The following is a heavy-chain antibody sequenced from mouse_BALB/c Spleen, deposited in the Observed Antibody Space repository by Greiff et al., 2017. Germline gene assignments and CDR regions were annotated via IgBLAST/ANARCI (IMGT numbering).Heavy chain of an antibody. CDR2: IWAGGST. CDR1: GFSLTSYG. V-gene: IGHV2-9*02. Sequence: VKLQESGPGLVAPSQSLSITCTVSGFSLTSYGVHWVRQPPGKGLEWLGVIWAGGSTNYNSALMSRLSISKDNSKSQVFLKMNSLQTDDTAMYYCARDLVLRLQNAMDYWGQGTSVTVSS. CDR3: ARDLVLRLQNAMDY. J-gene: IGHJ4*01. D-gene: IGHD1-2*01.